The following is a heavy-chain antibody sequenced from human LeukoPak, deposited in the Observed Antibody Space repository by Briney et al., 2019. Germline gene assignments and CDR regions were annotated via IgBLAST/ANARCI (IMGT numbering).Heavy chain of an antibody. CDR1: GFTFSSYW. Sequence: GGSLRLSRAASGFTFSSYWMHWVRQAPGKGLVWVSRINSDGSSTSYADSVKGRFTISRDNAKNTLYLQMNSLRAEDTAVYYCARPLDYGDYVPTGETTHASNWFDPWGQGTLVTVSS. D-gene: IGHD4-17*01. V-gene: IGHV3-74*01. CDR3: ARPLDYGDYVPTGETTHASNWFDP. J-gene: IGHJ5*02. CDR2: INSDGSST.